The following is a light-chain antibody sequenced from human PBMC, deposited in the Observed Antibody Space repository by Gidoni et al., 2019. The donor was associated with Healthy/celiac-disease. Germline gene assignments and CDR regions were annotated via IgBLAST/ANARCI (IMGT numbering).Light chain of an antibody. CDR1: QSVSSY. CDR2: DAS. V-gene: IGKV3-11*01. J-gene: IGKJ4*01. CDR3: QQRSNWLT. Sequence: VLTQSPATLSLSPGERATLSCRASQSVSSYLAWYQQKPGQAPRLLIYDASNRATGIPARFGGSGSGTDFTLTISGLEPEDFAVYCCQQRSNWLTFGGGTKVEIK.